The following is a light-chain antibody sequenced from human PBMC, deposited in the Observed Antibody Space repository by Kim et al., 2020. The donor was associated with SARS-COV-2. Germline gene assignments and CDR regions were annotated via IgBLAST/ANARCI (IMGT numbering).Light chain of an antibody. J-gene: IGLJ2*01. V-gene: IGLV3-19*01. Sequence: SSELTQDPAVSVALGQTVRITCQGDSLRSYYATWYQQKAGQAPVLVIYGKNNRPSGIPDRFSGSSSGNTASLTITGAQAEDEADYYCKSRGASGNVVFGGGTQLTVL. CDR1: SLRSYY. CDR3: KSRGASGNVV. CDR2: GKN.